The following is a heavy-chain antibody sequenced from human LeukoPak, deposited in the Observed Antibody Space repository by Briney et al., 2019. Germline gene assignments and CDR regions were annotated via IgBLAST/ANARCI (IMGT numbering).Heavy chain of an antibody. CDR2: ISSSGSTI. Sequence: PGGSLRLSCAASGFTFSSYEMNWVRRAPGKGLEWVSYISSSGSTIYYADSVKGRFTISRDNAKNSLYLQMNSLRAEDTAVYYCARGRDTAMGFGRAMDVWGKGTPVTVSS. D-gene: IGHD5-18*01. V-gene: IGHV3-48*03. J-gene: IGHJ6*03. CDR3: ARGRDTAMGFGRAMDV. CDR1: GFTFSSYE.